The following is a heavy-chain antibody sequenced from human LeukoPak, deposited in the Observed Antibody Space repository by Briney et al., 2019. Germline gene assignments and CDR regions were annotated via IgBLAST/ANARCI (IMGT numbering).Heavy chain of an antibody. D-gene: IGHD2-21*02. CDR3: ANPYCGGDCPPG. CDR1: GGSVSSGSYY. J-gene: IGHJ4*02. V-gene: IGHV4-31*03. CDR2: IYYSGST. Sequence: SETLSLTCTVSGGSVSSGSYYWSWIRQHPGKGLEWIGYIYYSGSTYYNPSLKSRVTISVDTSKNQFSLKLSSVTAADTAAYYCANPYCGGDCPPGWGQGTLVTVSS.